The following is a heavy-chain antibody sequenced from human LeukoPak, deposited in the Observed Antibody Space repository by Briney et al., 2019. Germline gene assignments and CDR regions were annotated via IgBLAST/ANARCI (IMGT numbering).Heavy chain of an antibody. J-gene: IGHJ4*02. V-gene: IGHV3-23*01. CDR2: ISGSGGST. Sequence: EGSLRLSCAASGFTFSSYAMSWVRQAPGKGLEWVSAISGSGGSTYYADSVKGRFTISRDNSKNTLYLQMNSLRAEDTAVYYCAKAGDYGGNSEDFDYWGQGTLVTVSS. D-gene: IGHD4-23*01. CDR1: GFTFSSYA. CDR3: AKAGDYGGNSEDFDY.